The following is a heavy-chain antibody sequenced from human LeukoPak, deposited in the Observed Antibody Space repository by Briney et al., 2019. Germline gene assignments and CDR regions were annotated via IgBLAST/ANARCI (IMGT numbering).Heavy chain of an antibody. CDR3: ASSPIVVVPAAVSLFDY. V-gene: IGHV4-34*01. CDR1: GGSFSGYY. D-gene: IGHD2-2*01. J-gene: IGHJ4*02. Sequence: KPSETLSLTCAVYGGSFSGYYWSWIRQPPGKGLEWIGEINHSGGTNYNPSLKSRVTISVDTSKNQFSLKLSSVTAADTAVYYCASSPIVVVPAAVSLFDYWGQGTLVTVSS. CDR2: INHSGGT.